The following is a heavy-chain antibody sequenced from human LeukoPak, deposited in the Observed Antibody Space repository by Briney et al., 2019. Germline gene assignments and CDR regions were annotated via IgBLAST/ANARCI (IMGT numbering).Heavy chain of an antibody. CDR2: INAGNGNT. J-gene: IGHJ4*02. Sequence: GASLKVSCKASGYIFTSYVIHWVRQAPGQRLEWMGCINAGNGNTKYSQKFQGRVTITRDTSASTAYMELSSLRSEDTAVYYCARALSSYYSDNWYPLDSWGQGTLVTVSS. CDR1: GYIFTSYV. V-gene: IGHV1-3*01. CDR3: ARALSSYYSDNWYPLDS. D-gene: IGHD3-10*01.